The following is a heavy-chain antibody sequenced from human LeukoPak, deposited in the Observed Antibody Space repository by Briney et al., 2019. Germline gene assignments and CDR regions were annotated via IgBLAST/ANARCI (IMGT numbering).Heavy chain of an antibody. CDR3: ATDYTDYSLDY. D-gene: IGHD4-11*01. J-gene: IGHJ4*02. Sequence: ASVKVSCKASGYTFTNYDINWVRQATGQGLEWMGWMNPNSGHTGYAQKFQGRVTMTRNTSISTAYMELSSLRYEDTAVYYCATDYTDYSLDYWGQGTLVTVSS. V-gene: IGHV1-8*01. CDR2: MNPNSGHT. CDR1: GYTFTNYD.